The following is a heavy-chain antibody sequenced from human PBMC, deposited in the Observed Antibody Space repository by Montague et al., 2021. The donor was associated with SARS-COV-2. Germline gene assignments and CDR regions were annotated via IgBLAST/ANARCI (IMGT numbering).Heavy chain of an antibody. CDR2: VDQSGNT. D-gene: IGHD2-15*01. CDR3: ARGKRDSPIVVLGGSTRGYFDS. CDR1: GGSFRNYY. Sequence: SETLSLTCAVYGGSFRNYYWSWIRQSPGKGLEWIGEVDQSGNTNYNPSLKSRVTISADISKNQFSVKLASATAADTGIYYCARGKRDSPIVVLGGSTRGYFDSWCQGTPVTVSS. V-gene: IGHV4-34*01. J-gene: IGHJ4*01.